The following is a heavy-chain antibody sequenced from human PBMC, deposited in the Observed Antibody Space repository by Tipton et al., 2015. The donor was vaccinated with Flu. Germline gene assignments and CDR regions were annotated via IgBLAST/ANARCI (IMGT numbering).Heavy chain of an antibody. J-gene: IGHJ6*02. CDR1: GGSVSPYY. Sequence: GLVKPSETLSLTCTVSGGSVSPYYWDWVRQSPGKGLEWIGYIYYRGTTGYNPSLKSRVTISVDTSKNQVSLKLTSVTAADTAVYYCARDLAQDYRDQYFGMDVWGQGTTVTVSS. V-gene: IGHV4-59*02. CDR3: ARDLAQDYRDQYFGMDV. CDR2: IYYRGTT. D-gene: IGHD4-11*01.